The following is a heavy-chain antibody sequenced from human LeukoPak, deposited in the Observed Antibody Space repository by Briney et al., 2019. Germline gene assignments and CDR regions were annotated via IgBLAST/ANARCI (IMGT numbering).Heavy chain of an antibody. CDR3: ARVEYCTKGVCINFDL. D-gene: IGHD2-8*01. J-gene: IGHJ4*02. V-gene: IGHV1-2*02. CDR1: GYTFTGYY. Sequence: GASVKVSCKASGYTFTGYYMHWVRQAPGQGLEWMGWINPNSGGTNYAQKFQGRVTVTRDMSTSTAYMELSGLRADDTAAYYCARVEYCTKGVCINFDLWGQGTLVTVSS. CDR2: INPNSGGT.